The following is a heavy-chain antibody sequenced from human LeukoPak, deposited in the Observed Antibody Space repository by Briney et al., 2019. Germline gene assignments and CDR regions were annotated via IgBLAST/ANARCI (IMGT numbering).Heavy chain of an antibody. CDR2: ISSSSSTI. D-gene: IGHD5-12*01. V-gene: IGHV3-48*01. Sequence: GGSLRLSCAASGFTFSSYTMNGVRQAPGKGLEWVSKISSSSSTIYYADSVKGRFTISRDNAKNSLYLQMNSLRAGDTAVYYCARDSPQALAILHAFDIWGHGTMVTVSS. CDR1: GFTFSSYT. J-gene: IGHJ3*02. CDR3: ARDSPQALAILHAFDI.